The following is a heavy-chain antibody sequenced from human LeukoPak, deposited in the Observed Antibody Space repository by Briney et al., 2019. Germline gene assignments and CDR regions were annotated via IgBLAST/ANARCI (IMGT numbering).Heavy chain of an antibody. J-gene: IGHJ4*02. D-gene: IGHD6-19*01. CDR1: GYSISGGYY. CDR2: IYHSGST. V-gene: IGHV4-38-2*02. Sequence: NPSETLSFNCTVSGYSISGGYYWGWIRQPPGKGLGWIESIYHSGSTYYNPSLKSRVTRSIDTSKNQIYLKLRCVTAADMDVYYCARTRSSLSTVAGHVRSSGYYFDYWGQGTLVTVSS. CDR3: ARTRSSLSTVAGHVRSSGYYFDY.